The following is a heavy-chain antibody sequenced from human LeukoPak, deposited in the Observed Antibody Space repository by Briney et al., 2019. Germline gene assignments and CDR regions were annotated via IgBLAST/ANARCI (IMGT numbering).Heavy chain of an antibody. J-gene: IGHJ5*02. CDR1: GFTFSSYE. D-gene: IGHD3-10*01. V-gene: IGHV3-48*03. CDR3: ARASYYGGNWFDP. Sequence: PGGSLRLSCAASGFTFSSYEMNWVRQAPGKGLEWVSYISSSGSTIYYADSVKGRFTISRDNAKNSLYLQMNSLRAEDTAVYYCARASYYGGNWFDPWGQGTLVTVSS. CDR2: ISSSGSTI.